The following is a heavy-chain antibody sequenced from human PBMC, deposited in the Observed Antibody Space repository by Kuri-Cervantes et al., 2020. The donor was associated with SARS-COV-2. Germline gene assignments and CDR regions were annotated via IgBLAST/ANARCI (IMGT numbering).Heavy chain of an antibody. V-gene: IGHV4-30-2*01. Sequence: LRLSCTVSGGSISSGGNYWNWIRQPPGKGLEWIGHIYHSGSTEYNPFLKSRVIMSVDRSKNHFSLRLSSVTAADTAVYYCARNGSSRDYWGQGTLVTVSS. CDR1: GGSISSGGNY. J-gene: IGHJ4*02. D-gene: IGHD6-13*01. CDR3: ARNGSSRDY. CDR2: IYHSGST.